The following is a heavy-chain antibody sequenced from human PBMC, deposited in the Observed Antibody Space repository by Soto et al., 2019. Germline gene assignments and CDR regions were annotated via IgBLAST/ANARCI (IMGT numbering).Heavy chain of an antibody. CDR3: ARRIAAAGPDSKLNWFDP. Sequence: PGESLKISCKGSGYSFTSYWIGWVRQMPGKGLEWMGIIYPGDSDTRYSPSFQGQVTISADKSISTAYLQWSSLKASDTAMYYCARRIAAAGPDSKLNWFDPWGQGTLVTVSS. J-gene: IGHJ5*02. D-gene: IGHD6-13*01. CDR2: IYPGDSDT. V-gene: IGHV5-51*01. CDR1: GYSFTSYW.